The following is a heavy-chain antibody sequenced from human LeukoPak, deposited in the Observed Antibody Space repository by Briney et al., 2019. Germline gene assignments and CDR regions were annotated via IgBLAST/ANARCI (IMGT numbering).Heavy chain of an antibody. D-gene: IGHD3-10*01. CDR1: GFTFSVYW. CDR2: INPDGRDK. Sequence: GGSLRFSCAASGFTFSVYWMTWVRQAPGKGLEWVGNINPDGRDKYYVDSVKGRFTISRDTAKNSLYLQMNSLRVEDTAVYYCARKGNAFDIWGQGTMVTVSS. V-gene: IGHV3-7*01. J-gene: IGHJ3*02. CDR3: ARKGNAFDI.